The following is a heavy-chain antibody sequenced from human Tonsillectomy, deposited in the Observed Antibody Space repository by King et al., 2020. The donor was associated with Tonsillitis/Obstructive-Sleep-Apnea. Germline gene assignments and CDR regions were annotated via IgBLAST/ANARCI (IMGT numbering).Heavy chain of an antibody. CDR3: ARSPGELGWFDY. CDR1: GGSISNYY. CDR2: IYYSGST. V-gene: IGHV4-59*01. D-gene: IGHD3-16*01. J-gene: IGHJ5*01. Sequence: VQLQESGPGLVKPSETLSLTCTVSGGSISNYYWSWIRQPPGKGLEWIGYIYYSGSTKYNPSLKSRVTLSVDTSKNQFSLRLSSVTAADTAVYYWARSPGELGWFDYWGQGTLVTVSS.